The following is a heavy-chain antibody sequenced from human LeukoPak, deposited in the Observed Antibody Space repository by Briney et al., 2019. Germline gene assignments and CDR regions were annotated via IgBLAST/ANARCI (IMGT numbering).Heavy chain of an antibody. CDR3: ARDDYYDSSGYTPH. J-gene: IGHJ4*02. V-gene: IGHV3-53*01. D-gene: IGHD3-22*01. CDR2: IYSGGST. CDR1: GFTFSDYY. Sequence: GGSLRLSCAASGFTFSDYYMSWVRQAPGKGLEWVSVIYSGGSTYYADSVKGRFTISRDNSKNTLYLQMNSLRAEDTAVYYCARDDYYDSSGYTPHWGQGTLVTVSS.